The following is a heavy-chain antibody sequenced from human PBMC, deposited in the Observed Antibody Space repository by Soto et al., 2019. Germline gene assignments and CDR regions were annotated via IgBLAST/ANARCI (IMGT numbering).Heavy chain of an antibody. CDR3: ARDKGQQLRFNWFDP. Sequence: EVQLVESGGGLVKPGGSLRLSCAASGFTFSSYSMNWVRQAPGKGLEWVSSISSSSSYIYYADSVKGRFTISRDNAKNSLYLQMNSLRAEDTAVYYCARDKGQQLRFNWFDPWGQGTLVTVSS. D-gene: IGHD6-13*01. CDR1: GFTFSSYS. V-gene: IGHV3-21*01. CDR2: ISSSSSYI. J-gene: IGHJ5*02.